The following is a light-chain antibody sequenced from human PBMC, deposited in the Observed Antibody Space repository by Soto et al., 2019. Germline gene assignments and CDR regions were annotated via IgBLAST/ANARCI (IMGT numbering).Light chain of an antibody. CDR3: QAWDSSSVV. CDR1: KLGDKY. Sequence: SYELTQPPSVSVSPGQTASITCSGDKLGDKYACWYQQKPGQSPVLVMFQDRQRPSGIPKRFSGSNSGNTATLTISGTQAMDEADYYCQAWDSSSVVFGGGTKLTVL. J-gene: IGLJ2*01. V-gene: IGLV3-1*01. CDR2: QDR.